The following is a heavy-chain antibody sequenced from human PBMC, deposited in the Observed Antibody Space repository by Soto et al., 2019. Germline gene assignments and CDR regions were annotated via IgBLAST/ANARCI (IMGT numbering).Heavy chain of an antibody. Sequence: KFGGSLRLSCAASGFTFSRYSMNWVRQAPGKGLEWVSAISGSSSATYYVDSVKGRLTISRDNAKNTLYLQLNSLRAEDTAVYYCAKGRVVTAISSFDYWGQGTLVTVSS. J-gene: IGHJ4*02. CDR2: ISGSSSAT. D-gene: IGHD2-21*02. CDR3: AKGRVVTAISSFDY. CDR1: GFTFSRYS. V-gene: IGHV3-21*04.